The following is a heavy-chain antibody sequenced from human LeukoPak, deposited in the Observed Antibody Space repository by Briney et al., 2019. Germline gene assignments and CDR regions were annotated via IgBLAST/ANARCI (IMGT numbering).Heavy chain of an antibody. CDR3: ARRSSSPSFDF. J-gene: IGHJ4*02. Sequence: SETLSLTCTVSGGSISSYYWTWIRQPPGKGLERIGNIYYSGSTNYNPSLKSRVTISLDTSKNQFSLNLSSVTAADTAVYYCARRSSSPSFDFWGQGTLVTVSS. CDR1: GGSISSYY. V-gene: IGHV4-59*08. D-gene: IGHD6-13*01. CDR2: IYYSGST.